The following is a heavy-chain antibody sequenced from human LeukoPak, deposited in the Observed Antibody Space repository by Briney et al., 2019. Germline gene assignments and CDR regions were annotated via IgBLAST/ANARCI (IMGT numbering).Heavy chain of an antibody. CDR1: GYTFSGYF. Sequence: ASVKVSCKTSGYTFSGYFVHWVRQAPGQGLEWMGRINAGSGDTEFAQKFQGRVTMTRDTFVSTAYMEVSGLTSDDTAVYYCARAGMVNFYGSGSYYYFDYWGQGTLVTVSS. J-gene: IGHJ4*02. CDR2: INAGSGDT. V-gene: IGHV1-2*06. D-gene: IGHD3-10*01. CDR3: ARAGMVNFYGSGSYYYFDY.